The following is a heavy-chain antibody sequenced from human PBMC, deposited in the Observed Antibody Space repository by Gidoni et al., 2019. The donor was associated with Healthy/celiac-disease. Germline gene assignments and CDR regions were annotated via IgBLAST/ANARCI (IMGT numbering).Heavy chain of an antibody. CDR1: GSTFSSYA. Sequence: QLQLVQSGAEVKNPGSSVKVSCKASGSTFSSYAIFWVRQAPGQGLEWMGGIIPIFGTANYAQKFQGRVTITADESTSTAYMELSSLRSEDTAVYYCAREGGNSAGFGPKFDYWGQGTLVTVSS. CDR3: AREGGNSAGFGPKFDY. CDR2: IIPIFGTA. D-gene: IGHD2-21*02. V-gene: IGHV1-69*01. J-gene: IGHJ4*02.